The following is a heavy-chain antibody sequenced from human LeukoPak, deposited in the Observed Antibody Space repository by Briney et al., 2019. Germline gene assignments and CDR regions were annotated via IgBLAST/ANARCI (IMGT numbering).Heavy chain of an antibody. D-gene: IGHD1-1*01. Sequence: PSETLSLTCTVSGGSISSYYWSWIRQPPGKGLEWIGYIYYSGSTNYNPSLKSRVTISVDTSKNQFSLKLSSVTAADTAVYYCASWDGTTGYDYWGQGTLVTVSS. CDR1: GGSISSYY. CDR3: ASWDGTTGYDY. CDR2: IYYSGST. J-gene: IGHJ4*02. V-gene: IGHV4-59*01.